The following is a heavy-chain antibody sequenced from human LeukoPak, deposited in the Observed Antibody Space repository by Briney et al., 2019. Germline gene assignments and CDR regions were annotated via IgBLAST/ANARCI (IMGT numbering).Heavy chain of an antibody. D-gene: IGHD1-7*01. V-gene: IGHV4-59*08. CDR1: GGSISSYY. CDR3: ARVYNWNSSGLGAPRD. CDR2: IYHSGST. Sequence: PSETLSLTCTVSGGSISSYYWGWIRQPPRKGLEWTGSIYHSGSTYYNPSLKSRVTISVDTSKNQFSLKLTSVTAADTAVYYCARVYNWNSSGLGAPRDWGRGTLVTVSS. J-gene: IGHJ4*02.